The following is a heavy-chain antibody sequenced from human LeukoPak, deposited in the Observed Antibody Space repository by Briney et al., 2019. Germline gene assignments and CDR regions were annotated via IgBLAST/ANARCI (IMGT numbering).Heavy chain of an antibody. Sequence: SETLSLTCTVSGGSISSYYWSWIRQPPGKGLEWIGYIYYSGSTNYNPSLKSRVTISVDTSKNQFSLKLSSVTAADTAVYYCARGDDSITMARGVIITSYYFDYWGQGTLVTVSS. CDR1: GGSISSYY. D-gene: IGHD3-10*01. V-gene: IGHV4-59*01. CDR2: IYYSGST. J-gene: IGHJ4*02. CDR3: ARGDDSITMARGVIITSYYFDY.